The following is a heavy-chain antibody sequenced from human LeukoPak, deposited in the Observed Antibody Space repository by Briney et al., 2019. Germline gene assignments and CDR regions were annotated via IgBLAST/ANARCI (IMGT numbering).Heavy chain of an antibody. CDR1: GFTFDDYA. D-gene: IGHD2-15*01. J-gene: IGHJ5*02. CDR3: ARGCIGGSCWSRNWFDP. Sequence: GGSLRLSCAASGFTFDDYAMNWVRQAPGKGLEWVSFISTSGSTIHYGDSVRGRFTISRDNAKNSLSLQMNSLGDEDTAVYYCARGCIGGSCWSRNWFDPWGQGTLVTVSS. CDR2: ISTSGSTI. V-gene: IGHV3-48*02.